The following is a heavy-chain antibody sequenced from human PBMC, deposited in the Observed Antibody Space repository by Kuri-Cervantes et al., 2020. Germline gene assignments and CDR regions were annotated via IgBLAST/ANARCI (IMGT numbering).Heavy chain of an antibody. D-gene: IGHD3-10*01. CDR3: AKDLFYGSGSFGAFDI. CDR2: ISYDGSNK. Sequence: GESLKISCAASGFTFSSYGMHWVRQAPGKGLEWVAVISYDGSNKYYADSVKGRFTISRDNSKNTLYLQMNSLRAEDTAVYYCAKDLFYGSGSFGAFDIWGHGTMVTVSS. V-gene: IGHV3-30*18. J-gene: IGHJ3*02. CDR1: GFTFSSYG.